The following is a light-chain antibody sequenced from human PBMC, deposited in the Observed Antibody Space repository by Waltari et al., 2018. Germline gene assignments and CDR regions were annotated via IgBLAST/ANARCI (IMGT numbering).Light chain of an antibody. J-gene: IGLJ2*01. CDR1: RGRIASNY. V-gene: IGLV6-57*02. CDR3: QSYDSNNHVV. Sequence: NFMLAQPHSVSASPGTTVRIPCPGNRGRIASNYGQWYPQRPGSAPTTVIYEDRIRPSGVPDRFSGSIDSSSNSASLTISGLKTEDEADFYCQSYDSNNHVVFGGGTKLTVL. CDR2: EDR.